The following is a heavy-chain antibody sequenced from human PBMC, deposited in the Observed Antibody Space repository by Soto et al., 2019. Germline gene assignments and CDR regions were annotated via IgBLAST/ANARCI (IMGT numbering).Heavy chain of an antibody. CDR1: GGLLSRGSW. Sequence: PETRCLSCGGSGGLLSRGSWRSCVRQLRGKGLEWIGEIYHSGSTNYNPSLKSRVTISVDKSKNQFSLKLSSVTAADTAVYYCARSPDSSGYYPRWYYYGMDVWGQGTTVT. CDR3: ARSPDSSGYYPRWYYYGMDV. V-gene: IGHV4-4*03. CDR2: IYHSGST. D-gene: IGHD3-22*01. J-gene: IGHJ6*02.